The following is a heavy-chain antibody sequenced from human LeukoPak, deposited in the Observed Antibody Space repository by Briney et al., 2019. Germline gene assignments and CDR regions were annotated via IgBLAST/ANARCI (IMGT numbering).Heavy chain of an antibody. J-gene: IGHJ4*02. V-gene: IGHV3-30-3*01. CDR2: ISYDGSNK. D-gene: IGHD3-22*01. Sequence: PGGSLRLSCAASGFTFSSYAMHWVRQAPGKGLEWVAVISYDGSNKYYADSVKGRFTISRDNSKNTLYLQMNSLRAEDTAVYYCARDDDYYDSSGYTVGAILDYWGQGTLVTVSS. CDR1: GFTFSSYA. CDR3: ARDDDYYDSSGYTVGAILDY.